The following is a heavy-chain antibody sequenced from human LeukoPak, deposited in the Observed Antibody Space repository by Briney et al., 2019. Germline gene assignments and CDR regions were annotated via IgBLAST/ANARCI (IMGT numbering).Heavy chain of an antibody. V-gene: IGHV1-46*01. CDR2: IIPSAGRT. J-gene: IGHJ4*01. CDR1: GYTFTSYY. Sequence: GASVKVSCKASGYTFTSYYIHWVRQAPGQGLEWMGIIIPSAGRTNYAQKFRGRVSMTTDMSTSTVYMELSSLRSEDTAVYYCAREYSGGNFDYWGQGTLVTVPS. D-gene: IGHD2-15*01. CDR3: AREYSGGNFDY.